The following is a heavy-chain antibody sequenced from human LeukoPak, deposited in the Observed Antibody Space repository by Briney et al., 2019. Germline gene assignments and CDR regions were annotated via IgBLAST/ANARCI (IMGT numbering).Heavy chain of an antibody. CDR2: IYYSGST. Sequence: SETLSLTCTVSGGSISSYYWSWIRQPPGKGLEWIGYIYYSGSTNYNPSLKSRVTISVDTSKNQFSLELSSVTAADTAVYYCTRSGIQLWLPFDYWGQGTLVTVSS. D-gene: IGHD5-18*01. CDR1: GGSISSYY. J-gene: IGHJ4*02. V-gene: IGHV4-59*08. CDR3: TRSGIQLWLPFDY.